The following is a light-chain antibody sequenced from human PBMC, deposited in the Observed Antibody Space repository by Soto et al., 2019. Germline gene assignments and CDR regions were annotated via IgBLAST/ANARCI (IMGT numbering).Light chain of an antibody. CDR2: RTS. V-gene: IGKV3-20*01. J-gene: IGKJ1*01. CDR3: ERYGSWWT. CDR1: QRGLANY. Sequence: EIGLTQSPGTLSLSPGERATLSCRASQRGLANYIAWYQQKPGQAPRLLIYRTSHRATGIPDRFSGSGSGTDFTLSIGRLEPEGFAVYYCERYGSWWTFGQGTKVEVK.